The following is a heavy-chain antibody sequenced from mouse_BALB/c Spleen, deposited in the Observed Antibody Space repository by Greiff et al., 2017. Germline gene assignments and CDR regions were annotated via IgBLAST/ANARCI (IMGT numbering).Heavy chain of an antibody. D-gene: IGHD2-14*01. Sequence: EVQLQESGAELVRSGASVKLSCTASGFNIKDYYMHWVKQRPEQGLEWIGWIDPENGDTEYAPKFQGKATMTADTSSNTAYLQLSSLTSEDTAVYYCTAYYRYDDGAGYAMDYWGQGTSVTVSS. CDR3: TAYYRYDDGAGYAMDY. CDR1: GFNIKDYY. CDR2: IDPENGDT. V-gene: IGHV14-4*02. J-gene: IGHJ4*01.